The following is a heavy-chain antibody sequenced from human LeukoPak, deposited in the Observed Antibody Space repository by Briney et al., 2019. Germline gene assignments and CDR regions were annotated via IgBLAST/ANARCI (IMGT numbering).Heavy chain of an antibody. D-gene: IGHD6-6*01. Sequence: SETLSLTCTVSGGSISSYYWSWIRQPPGKGLEWIGYIYYSGSTNYNPSLKSRVTISVDTSKNQFSLKLSSVTAADTAVYYCARVGGLIAARPGHAFDIWGQGQWSPSLQ. CDR3: ARVGGLIAARPGHAFDI. J-gene: IGHJ3*02. CDR2: IYYSGST. CDR1: GGSISSYY. V-gene: IGHV4-59*01.